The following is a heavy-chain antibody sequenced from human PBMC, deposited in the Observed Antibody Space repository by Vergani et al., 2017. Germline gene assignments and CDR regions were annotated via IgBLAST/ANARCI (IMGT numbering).Heavy chain of an antibody. Sequence: EVQLLESGGGLVPPGGSLRLSCAASGFTFSSYAMSWVRQAPGKGLEWVSAISGSGGSTYYADSGKGRFTISRDNSKNTLYLQMNSLRAEDTAVYYWAKGHEPYSSGSAQPDWGQGTLVTVSS. J-gene: IGHJ4*02. CDR2: ISGSGGST. D-gene: IGHD6-19*01. V-gene: IGHV3-23*01. CDR1: GFTFSSYA. CDR3: AKGHEPYSSGSAQPD.